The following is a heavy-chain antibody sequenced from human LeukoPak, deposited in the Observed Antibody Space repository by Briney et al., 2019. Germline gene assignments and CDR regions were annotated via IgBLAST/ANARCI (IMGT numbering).Heavy chain of an antibody. CDR1: GGSVTNYY. D-gene: IGHD6-13*01. CDR3: ARDEEYSSSWYWPQYYYYYYMDV. Sequence: SETLSLTCTVSGGSVTNYYWSWIRQPPGKGLEWIGFMYYSGSTYYNPSLKSRVTISVDTSKNQFSLKLSSVTAADTAVYYCARDEEYSSSWYWPQYYYYYYMDVWGKGTTVTVSS. J-gene: IGHJ6*03. V-gene: IGHV4-59*02. CDR2: MYYSGST.